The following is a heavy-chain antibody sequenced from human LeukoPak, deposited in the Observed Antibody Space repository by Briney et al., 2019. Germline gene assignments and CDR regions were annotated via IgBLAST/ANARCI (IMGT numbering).Heavy chain of an antibody. Sequence: GASVKVSCKASGGTFSNYAISWVRQAPGQGLEWMGGIIPIFDTPDYAQKFQGRVTITADESTSTAYMQLRSLRSDDTAVYYCARVWGVVVVATSWFDPWGQGTQVTVSS. CDR3: ARVWGVVVVATSWFDP. J-gene: IGHJ5*02. CDR2: IIPIFDTP. D-gene: IGHD2-15*01. V-gene: IGHV1-69*13. CDR1: GGTFSNYA.